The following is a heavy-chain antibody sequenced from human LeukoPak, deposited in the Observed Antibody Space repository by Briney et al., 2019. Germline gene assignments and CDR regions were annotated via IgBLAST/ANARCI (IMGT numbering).Heavy chain of an antibody. CDR3: ARLPYYYDSSGYWDHYYGMDV. V-gene: IGHV3-30-3*01. D-gene: IGHD3-22*01. CDR1: GFTFSSYA. Sequence: GGSLRLSCAASGFTFSSYAMHWVRQAPGKGLEWEAVISYDGSNKYYADSVKGRFTISRDNSKNTLYLQMNSLRAEDTAVYYCARLPYYYDSSGYWDHYYGMDVWGQGTTVTVSS. CDR2: ISYDGSNK. J-gene: IGHJ6*02.